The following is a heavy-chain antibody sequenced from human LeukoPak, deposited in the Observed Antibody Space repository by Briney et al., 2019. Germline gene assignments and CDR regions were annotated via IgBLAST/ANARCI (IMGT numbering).Heavy chain of an antibody. CDR3: AKDQTYSSSWFDY. V-gene: IGHV3-64*01. J-gene: IGHJ4*02. Sequence: GGSLRLSCAASGFTFSSYAMHWVRQAPGKGLEYVSAISSNGGSTYYANSVKGRFTISRDNSKNTLYLQMGSLRAEDTAVYYCAKDQTYSSSWFDYWGQGALVTVSS. D-gene: IGHD6-13*01. CDR2: ISSNGGST. CDR1: GFTFSSYA.